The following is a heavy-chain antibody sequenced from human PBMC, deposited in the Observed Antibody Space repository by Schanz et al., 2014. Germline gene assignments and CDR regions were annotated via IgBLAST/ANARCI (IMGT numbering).Heavy chain of an antibody. CDR1: GFTFSSYD. Sequence: QVQLVESGGGVVQPGRSLRLSCVASGFTFSSYDVFWVRQAPGKGLEWVAILWHDGSKKYYADSVKGRFTVSRDNSKNTLYLQLNSLRAEDTAVYYCAKGRFGELSAFDSWGQGTMVTVSS. V-gene: IGHV3-33*06. J-gene: IGHJ3*02. D-gene: IGHD3-10*01. CDR3: AKGRFGELSAFDS. CDR2: LWHDGSKK.